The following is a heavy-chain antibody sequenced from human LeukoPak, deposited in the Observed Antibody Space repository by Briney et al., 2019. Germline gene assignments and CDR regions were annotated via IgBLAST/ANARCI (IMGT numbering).Heavy chain of an antibody. CDR2: IYYSGST. D-gene: IGHD3-22*01. V-gene: IGHV4-59*01. CDR3: ARGVYDSSGYPRFDP. J-gene: IGHJ5*02. CDR1: GDSFSSYY. Sequence: PETLSLTCTVSGDSFSSYYWSWIRQPPGKGLEWIGYIYYSGSTNYNPSLKSRVTISVDTSKNQFSLKLSSVTAADTAVYYCARGVYDSSGYPRFDPWGQGTLVTVSS.